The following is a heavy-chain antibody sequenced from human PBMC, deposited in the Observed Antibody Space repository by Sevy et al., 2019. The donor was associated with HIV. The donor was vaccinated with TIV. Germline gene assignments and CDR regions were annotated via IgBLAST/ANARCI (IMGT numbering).Heavy chain of an antibody. V-gene: IGHV3-23*01. CDR2: ISGIGGST. J-gene: IGHJ5*02. CDR1: GFTFSSYA. Sequence: GGSLRLSCAASGFTFSSYAMSWVRQAPGKGLEWVSAISGIGGSTYYADSVKGRFTISRDNFKNSLYLQKNSLRAEDTAVYYCAKKTYYYGSGEGGWFDPWGQGTLVTVSS. D-gene: IGHD3-10*01. CDR3: AKKTYYYGSGEGGWFDP.